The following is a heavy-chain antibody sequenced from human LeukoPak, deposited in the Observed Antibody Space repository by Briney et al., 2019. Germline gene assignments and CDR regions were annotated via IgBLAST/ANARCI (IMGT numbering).Heavy chain of an antibody. Sequence: GGSLRLSCAASGFTSSSYSMNWVRQAPGKGLEWVSYISSSSTIYYADSVKGRFTISRDNAKNSLYLQMNSLRDEDTAVYYCARWIAVAGTRDSNGMDVWGQGTTVTVSS. D-gene: IGHD6-19*01. J-gene: IGHJ6*02. CDR1: GFTSSSYS. V-gene: IGHV3-48*02. CDR3: ARWIAVAGTRDSNGMDV. CDR2: ISSSSTI.